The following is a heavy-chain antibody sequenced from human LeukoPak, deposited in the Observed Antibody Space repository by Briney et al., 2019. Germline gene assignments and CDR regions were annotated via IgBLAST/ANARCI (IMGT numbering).Heavy chain of an antibody. CDR2: IYYSGST. CDR3: ARHGGGVDY. J-gene: IGHJ4*02. CDR1: GGSISSYS. V-gene: IGHV4-59*08. D-gene: IGHD2-15*01. Sequence: PSETLSLTCTVSGGSISSYSWSWLRQPPGKGLEWIGSIYYSGSTNYNPSLKSRVTISVNTSKNQFSLKQSSVTAADTAVYYCARHGGGVDYWGQGTLVTVSS.